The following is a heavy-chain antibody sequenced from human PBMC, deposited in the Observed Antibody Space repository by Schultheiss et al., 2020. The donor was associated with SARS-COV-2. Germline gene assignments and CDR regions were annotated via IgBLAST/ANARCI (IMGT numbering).Heavy chain of an antibody. J-gene: IGHJ4*02. CDR3: AKDEGFDY. CDR1: GFTFNNFA. V-gene: IGHV3-23*01. CDR2: VGGDGGRT. Sequence: GESLKISCTASGFTFNNFAMSWVRRAPGKGLEWVSAVGGDGGRTYYADSVKGRFTISRDNSKNTLYLQMNSLRAEDTAVYYCAKDEGFDYWGQGTLVTVSS.